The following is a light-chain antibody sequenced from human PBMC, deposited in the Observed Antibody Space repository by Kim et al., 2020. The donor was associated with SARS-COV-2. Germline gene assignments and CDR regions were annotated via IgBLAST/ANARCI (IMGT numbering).Light chain of an antibody. J-gene: IGLJ2*01. Sequence: VSPGQTASITCSGDKLGDKNVCWYQQKPGQSPGLVIYEDNKRPSGIPERVSGSNSGNTATLTISGTQAMDEADYFCQAWDSRTVVFGGGTKLTVL. CDR3: QAWDSRTVV. CDR1: KLGDKN. V-gene: IGLV3-1*01. CDR2: EDN.